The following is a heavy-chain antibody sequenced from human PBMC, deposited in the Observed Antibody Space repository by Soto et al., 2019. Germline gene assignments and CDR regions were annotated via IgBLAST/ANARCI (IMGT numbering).Heavy chain of an antibody. V-gene: IGHV3-11*05. CDR1: GFTFSDYY. Sequence: QVQLVESGGGLVKPGGSLRLSCAASGFTFSDYYMSWIRQAPGKGLEWISYISSGSSYTNYADSVKARFTISRDNAKNSLYLQMNSLGAEDTAVYYCARVGGSGSYYPFDYWGQGTLVTVSS. CDR2: ISSGSSYT. CDR3: ARVGGSGSYYPFDY. D-gene: IGHD3-10*01. J-gene: IGHJ4*02.